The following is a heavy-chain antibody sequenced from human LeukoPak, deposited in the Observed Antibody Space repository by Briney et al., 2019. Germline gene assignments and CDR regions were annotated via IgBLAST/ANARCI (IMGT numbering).Heavy chain of an antibody. CDR3: ARGPNSNWSGLDF. Sequence: GGSLRLSCTASGFSFSGHWMHWARQLPGKGLVWVSRISPTGSTTSYADSVKGRFTVSRDNAKNTLYLQVNNLRAEDTAVYYCARGPNSNWSGLDFWGQGTLVTVSS. CDR1: GFSFSGHW. V-gene: IGHV3-74*01. D-gene: IGHD6-6*01. CDR2: ISPTGSTT. J-gene: IGHJ4*02.